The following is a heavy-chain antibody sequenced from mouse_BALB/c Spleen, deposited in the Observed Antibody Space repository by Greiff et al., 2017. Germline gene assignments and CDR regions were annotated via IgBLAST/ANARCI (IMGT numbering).Heavy chain of an antibody. D-gene: IGHD1-1*01. CDR3: ASYYGSSYYWYFDV. CDR1: GYSITSGYY. Sequence: ESGPGLVKPSQSLSLTCSVTGYSITSGYYWNWLRQLPGNKLEWMGYISYDGSNNYNPSLKNRISITRDTSKNQFFLKLNSVTTEDTATYYCASYYGSSYYWYFDVWGAGTTVTVSS. CDR2: ISYDGSN. J-gene: IGHJ1*01. V-gene: IGHV3-6*02.